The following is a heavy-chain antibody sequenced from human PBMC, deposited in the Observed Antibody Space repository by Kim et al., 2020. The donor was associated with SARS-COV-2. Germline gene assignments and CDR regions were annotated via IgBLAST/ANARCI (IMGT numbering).Heavy chain of an antibody. Sequence: KSRVTISVDTSKNQFSLKLSSVTAADTAVYYCARLRGSYYSYYYYYGMDVWGQGTTVTVSS. J-gene: IGHJ6*02. V-gene: IGHV4-34*01. D-gene: IGHD1-26*01. CDR3: ARLRGSYYSYYYYYGMDV.